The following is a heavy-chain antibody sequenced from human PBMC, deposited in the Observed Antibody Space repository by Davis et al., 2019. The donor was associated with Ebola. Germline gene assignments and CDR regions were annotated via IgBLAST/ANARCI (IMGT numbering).Heavy chain of an antibody. D-gene: IGHD6-13*01. V-gene: IGHV4-34*01. CDR2: INHSGST. CDR1: GGPISSYY. J-gene: IGHJ4*02. Sequence: SELLSPTFTPPGGPISSYYWSWIRQPPGKGLEWIGEINHSGSTNYNPSLKSRVTISVDTSKNQFSLKLSSVTAADTAVYYCARSPSYSRFDYWGQGTLVTVSS. CDR3: ARSPSYSRFDY.